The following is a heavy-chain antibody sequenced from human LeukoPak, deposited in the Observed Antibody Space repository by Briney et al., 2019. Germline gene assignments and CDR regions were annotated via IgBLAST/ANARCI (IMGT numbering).Heavy chain of an antibody. D-gene: IGHD3-10*01. CDR3: ARRGVTMVRGVIRDYYYGMDV. J-gene: IGHJ6*02. Sequence: ASVKVSCKASGYTFTIYDIHWVRQATGQGLEWMGWMNPDSGNTRYAQKFQGRVTMTRNTSISTAYMELSRLRSKDTAVYYCARRGVTMVRGVIRDYYYGMDVWGQGTTVTVSS. V-gene: IGHV1-8*01. CDR2: MNPDSGNT. CDR1: GYTFTIYD.